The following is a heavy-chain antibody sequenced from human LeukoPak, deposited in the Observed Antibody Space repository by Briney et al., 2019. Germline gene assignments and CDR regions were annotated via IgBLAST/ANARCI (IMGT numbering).Heavy chain of an antibody. V-gene: IGHV3-66*01. CDR3: ASGRWELPFDY. J-gene: IGHJ4*02. CDR1: GFTFSDYY. Sequence: GGSLRLSCTASGFTFSDYYISWIRQAPGKGLEWVSVIYSGGSTYYADSVKGRFTISRDNSKNTLYLQMNSLRAEDTAVYYCASGRWELPFDYWGQGTLVTVSS. CDR2: IYSGGST. D-gene: IGHD1-26*01.